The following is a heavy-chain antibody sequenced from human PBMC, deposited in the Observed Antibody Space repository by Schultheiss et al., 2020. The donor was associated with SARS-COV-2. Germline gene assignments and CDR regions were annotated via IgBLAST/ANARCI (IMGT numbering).Heavy chain of an antibody. D-gene: IGHD2-21*01. CDR1: GFTFSSYA. J-gene: IGHJ4*02. CDR3: AKGLFYSMIGEYYFDY. V-gene: IGHV3-23*01. CDR2: ISGPGSTT. Sequence: GGSLRLSCAASGFTFSSYAMSWVRQAPGKGLEWVSAISGPGSTTYYADSVKGRFTISRDNAKNSLYLQMNSLRAEDTALYYCAKGLFYSMIGEYYFDYWGQGTLVTVSS.